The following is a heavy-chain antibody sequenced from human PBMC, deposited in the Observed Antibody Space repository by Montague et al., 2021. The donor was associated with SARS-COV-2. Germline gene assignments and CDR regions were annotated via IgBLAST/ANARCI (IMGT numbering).Heavy chain of an antibody. CDR1: GGSISSCYYY. CDR2: DDTSGIT. Sequence: TLSLTCTVSGGSISSCYYYWSWLRQPAGKGLDWIGRDDTSGITNYTPSLRSRITISIDTSANQFSLNLGTVTAAATAVYSCASEVEIGWLSDFDIWGQGTLVTVSS. J-gene: IGHJ4*03. CDR3: ASEVEIGWLSDFDI. V-gene: IGHV4-61*02. D-gene: IGHD3-22*01.